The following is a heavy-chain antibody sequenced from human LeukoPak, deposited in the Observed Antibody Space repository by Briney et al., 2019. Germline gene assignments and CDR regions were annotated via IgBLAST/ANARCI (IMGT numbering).Heavy chain of an antibody. CDR3: ARELFGLFDY. D-gene: IGHD3-10*01. CDR2: IYSSGMT. V-gene: IGHV4-4*09. CDR1: GGSITTDC. Sequence: SETLSLTCTVSGGSITTDCWIWIRQPPGKGLEWIAYIYSSGMTKYNPSLKSRGTISVDPSKNQLSLKLNSVTAADTAVYYCARELFGLFDYWGLGTLVSVSS. J-gene: IGHJ4*02.